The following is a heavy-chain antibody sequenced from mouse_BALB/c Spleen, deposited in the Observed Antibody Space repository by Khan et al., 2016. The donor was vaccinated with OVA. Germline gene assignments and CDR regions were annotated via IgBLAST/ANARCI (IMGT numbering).Heavy chain of an antibody. V-gene: IGHV14-3*02. CDR3: GGTYEDARSFDD. CDR2: ITPANGNP. CDR1: GFTIKDTY. Sequence: VQLQQSGAELVKPGASVKLSCTASGFTIKDTYIHWVKQRPKQGLEWIGRITPANGNPEYAHNFKGKATMTADTSPHTAYLHISSLQSGATAASYCGGTYEDARSFDDWGAGTTVTVSA. J-gene: IGHJ1*01. D-gene: IGHD2-3*01.